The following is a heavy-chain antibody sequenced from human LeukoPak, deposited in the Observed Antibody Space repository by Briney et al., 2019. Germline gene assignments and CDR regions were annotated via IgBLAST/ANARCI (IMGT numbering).Heavy chain of an antibody. CDR1: GFTFSTYA. J-gene: IGHJ3*02. CDR3: AKDSGYYTSRCYGAFDI. V-gene: IGHV3-23*01. Sequence: GGSLRLSCAASGFTFSTYAMRWVRQAPGKGLEWGAVIWDSTGGTYYADSVKGRFTISRENSKNTLYLQMDSLRAEDTAVYYCAKDSGYYTSRCYGAFDIWGQGTMVTVSS. CDR2: IWDSTGGT. D-gene: IGHD3-3*01.